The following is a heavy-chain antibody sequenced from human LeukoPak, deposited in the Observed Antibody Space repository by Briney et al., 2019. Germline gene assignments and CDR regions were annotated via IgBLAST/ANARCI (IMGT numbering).Heavy chain of an antibody. J-gene: IGHJ4*02. CDR1: GYTFTNYD. Sequence: ASVKVSCKTSGYTFTNYDINWVRQATGQGLEWMGWMNPNSGNTGYAQKFQGRVTMTRNTSISTAYMELSSLRSEDTAVYYCARGMVRGVPVDYWGQGTLVTVSS. CDR3: ARGMVRGVPVDY. CDR2: MNPNSGNT. V-gene: IGHV1-8*02. D-gene: IGHD3-10*01.